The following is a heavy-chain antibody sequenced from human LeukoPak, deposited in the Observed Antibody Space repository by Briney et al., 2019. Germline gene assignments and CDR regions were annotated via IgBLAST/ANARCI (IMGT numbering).Heavy chain of an antibody. V-gene: IGHV3-43*01. CDR3: AKDIRRGYNLGLFDY. J-gene: IGHJ4*02. Sequence: PGGSLRLSCAASGFTFSNYWMHWVRQVPGKGLEWVSLISWDGGDTYYADSVKGRFTISRDNSKNSLYLQMNSLRTEDTGFYYCAKDIRRGYNLGLFDYWGQGTLVTVSS. CDR2: ISWDGGDT. CDR1: GFTFSNYW. D-gene: IGHD1-1*01.